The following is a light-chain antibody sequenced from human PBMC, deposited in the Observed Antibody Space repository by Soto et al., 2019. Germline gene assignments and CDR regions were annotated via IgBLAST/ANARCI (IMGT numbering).Light chain of an antibody. Sequence: DIQMTQSPSSLSASVGDRVTITCRASQSISSYLNWYQQKPGKAPKLLIYAASSLQSGVPSRFSGSGSGTDFTLTISSLHPEDFATYYCQQSYSTAAWTFGQGTKVDIK. CDR2: AAS. CDR1: QSISSY. V-gene: IGKV1-39*01. CDR3: QQSYSTAAWT. J-gene: IGKJ1*01.